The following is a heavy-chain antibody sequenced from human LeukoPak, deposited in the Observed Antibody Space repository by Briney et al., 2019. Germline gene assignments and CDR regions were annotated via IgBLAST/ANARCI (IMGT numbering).Heavy chain of an antibody. CDR1: GFTFSSYG. CDR2: ISYDGSNK. D-gene: IGHD4-17*01. V-gene: IGHV3-30*03. CDR3: ATEGDGDPGMDV. J-gene: IGHJ6*02. Sequence: PGGSLRLSCAASGFTFSSYGMDWVRQAPGKGLEWVAVISYDGSNKYYADSVKGRFTISRDNSKNTLYLQMNSLRAEDTAVYYCATEGDGDPGMDVWGQGTTVTVSS.